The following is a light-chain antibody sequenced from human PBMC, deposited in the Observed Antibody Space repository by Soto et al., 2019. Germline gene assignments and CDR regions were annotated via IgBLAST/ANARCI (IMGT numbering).Light chain of an antibody. J-gene: IGKJ1*01. V-gene: IGKV3-15*01. CDR1: QSVSSN. CDR3: QQYNNWPRK. Sequence: EIVMTQSPATLSVSPGDRATLSCRASQSVSSNFAWYQQKPGQTPRLLIYGTSARATGIPARFSGSGSGTEFTLTISSLQSEDFAVYYCQQYNNWPRKFGQGTKVEV. CDR2: GTS.